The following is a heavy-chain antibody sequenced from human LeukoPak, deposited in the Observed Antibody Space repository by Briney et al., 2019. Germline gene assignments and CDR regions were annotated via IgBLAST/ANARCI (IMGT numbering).Heavy chain of an antibody. J-gene: IGHJ4*02. D-gene: IGHD1-26*01. CDR2: IRYDGSNK. V-gene: IGHV3-30*02. CDR1: GFTFSSYG. Sequence: GGSLRLPCAASGFTFSSYGMHWVRQAPGKGLEWVAFIRYDGSNKYYADSVKGRFTISREDAKNYFFLQMNSLRAGDTAVYFCAALGDSIYWGQGTLVTVSS. CDR3: AALGDSIY.